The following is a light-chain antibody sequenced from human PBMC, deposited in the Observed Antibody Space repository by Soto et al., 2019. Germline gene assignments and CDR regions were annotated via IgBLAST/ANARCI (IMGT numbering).Light chain of an antibody. Sequence: QAVVTQPPSVSGAPGQRVTISCTGSSSNIGATYDVQWYQQLPGTAHKLLIYGNSNRPSGVPDRFSGSKSGTSASLAITGLQADDEADYYCQSYDSSLSAHYVFGTGTKLTVL. CDR2: GNS. CDR3: QSYDSSLSAHYV. J-gene: IGLJ1*01. V-gene: IGLV1-40*01. CDR1: SSNIGATYD.